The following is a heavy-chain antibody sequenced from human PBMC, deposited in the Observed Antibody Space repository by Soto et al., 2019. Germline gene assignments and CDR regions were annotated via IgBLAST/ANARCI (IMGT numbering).Heavy chain of an antibody. J-gene: IGHJ5*02. D-gene: IGHD1-1*01. V-gene: IGHV3-23*01. CDR2: VSGGSAVT. Sequence: EMQLLESGGGLVQPGGSLRLSCVVSGFSFSTYGVTWVRQAPGTGLELVCGVSGGSAVTHYTDSVKGRFTISGDDSKNTVYLQMHSLRGEDTAVYYCTRWNGYGDLWGQGTLVTVSS. CDR3: TRWNGYGDL. CDR1: GFSFSTYG.